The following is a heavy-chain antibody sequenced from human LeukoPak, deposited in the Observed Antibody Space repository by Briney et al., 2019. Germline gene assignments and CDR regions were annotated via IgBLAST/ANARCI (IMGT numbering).Heavy chain of an antibody. V-gene: IGHV4-39*07. Sequence: SETLSLTCTVSGGSISSSSYYWGWIRQPPGKRLEWIGSIYYSGSTYYNPSLKSRDTMSVDTSKNHFSLKMSSVTAADTAVYYCARDIGGRYSWYYFDYWGRGTLVTVSS. CDR2: IYYSGST. CDR3: ARDIGGRYSWYYFDY. J-gene: IGHJ4*02. D-gene: IGHD2-8*01. CDR1: GGSISSSSYY.